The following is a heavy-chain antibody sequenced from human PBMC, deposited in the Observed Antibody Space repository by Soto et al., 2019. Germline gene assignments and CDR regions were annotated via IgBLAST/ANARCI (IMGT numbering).Heavy chain of an antibody. J-gene: IGHJ2*01. Sequence: QVQLQESGPGLVKPSETLSLTCTVSGGSISSYYWSWIRQPAGKGLEWIGRIYTSGSTNYNPSLKSRVTMSVDTSKNQFSLKLSSVTAADTAVYYCARDHHMTTVTGEHDWYFDLWGRGTLVTVSS. D-gene: IGHD4-17*01. CDR3: ARDHHMTTVTGEHDWYFDL. V-gene: IGHV4-4*07. CDR1: GGSISSYY. CDR2: IYTSGST.